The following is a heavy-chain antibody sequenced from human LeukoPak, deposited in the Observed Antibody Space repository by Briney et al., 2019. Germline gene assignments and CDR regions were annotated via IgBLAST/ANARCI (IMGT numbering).Heavy chain of an antibody. J-gene: IGHJ4*02. Sequence: TGGSLRLSCAASGFTFSSYAMSWVRQAPGKGLEWVSAISGSGGSTYYADSVKGRFTISRDNSKNTLYLQMNSLRAEDTAVYYCAKSWGKYDYVWGSYRHFDYWGQGTLVTVSS. CDR2: ISGSGGST. D-gene: IGHD3-16*02. V-gene: IGHV3-23*01. CDR3: AKSWGKYDYVWGSYRHFDY. CDR1: GFTFSSYA.